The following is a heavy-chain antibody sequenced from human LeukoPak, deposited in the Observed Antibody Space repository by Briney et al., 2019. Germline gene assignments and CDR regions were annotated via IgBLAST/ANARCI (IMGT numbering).Heavy chain of an antibody. D-gene: IGHD2-21*02. V-gene: IGHV5-51*01. J-gene: IGHJ4*02. Sequence: GESLKISCTGSGYSFTNYWIGWVRQMPGKGLEWMGIIFPGDSGTRYSPSFQGQVTISADKSTTTAYVQWSSLKASDTAIYYCARGGSLCGDYDYWGQGTLVTVSS. CDR2: IFPGDSGT. CDR3: ARGGSLCGDYDY. CDR1: GYSFTNYW.